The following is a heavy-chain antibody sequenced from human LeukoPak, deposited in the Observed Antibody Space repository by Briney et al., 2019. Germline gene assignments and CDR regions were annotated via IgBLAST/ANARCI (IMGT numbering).Heavy chain of an antibody. D-gene: IGHD4-17*01. V-gene: IGHV4-30-4*01. CDR2: IYYSGST. J-gene: IGHJ3*02. Sequence: SETLSLTCTVSGDSISNYYWSWIRQPPGKGLEWIGYIYYSGSTYYNPSLKSRVTISVDTSKNQFSLKLSSVTAADTAVYYCARGPTVAFDIWGQGTMVTVSS. CDR3: ARGPTVAFDI. CDR1: GDSISNYY.